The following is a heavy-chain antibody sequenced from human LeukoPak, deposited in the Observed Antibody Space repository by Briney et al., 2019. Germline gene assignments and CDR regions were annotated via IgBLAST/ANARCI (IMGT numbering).Heavy chain of an antibody. D-gene: IGHD3-3*01. CDR3: ARESYYDFWSGPTTYFDY. V-gene: IGHV4-34*01. CDR2: INHSGST. J-gene: IGHJ4*02. CDR1: GGSFSGYY. Sequence: SETLSLTCAVSGGSFSGYYWSWIRQPPGKGLEWIGEINHSGSTNYNPSLKSRVTISVDTSKNQFSLKLSSVTAADTAVYYCARESYYDFWSGPTTYFDYWGQGTLVTVSS.